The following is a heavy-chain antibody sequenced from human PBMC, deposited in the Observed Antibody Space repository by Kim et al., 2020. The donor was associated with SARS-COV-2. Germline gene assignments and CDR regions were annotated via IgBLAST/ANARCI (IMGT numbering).Heavy chain of an antibody. CDR3: AKAKSTIFHAVLYGMDV. CDR2: ISWNSGTI. CDR1: GFTFDDYA. V-gene: IGHV3-9*01. D-gene: IGHD3-3*01. Sequence: GGSLRLSCAASGFTFDDYAMHWVRQAPGKGLEWVSGISWNSGTIGYADSVKGRFTISRDNAKNSLYLQMNSLRTEDTALYYCAKAKSTIFHAVLYGMDV. J-gene: IGHJ6*01.